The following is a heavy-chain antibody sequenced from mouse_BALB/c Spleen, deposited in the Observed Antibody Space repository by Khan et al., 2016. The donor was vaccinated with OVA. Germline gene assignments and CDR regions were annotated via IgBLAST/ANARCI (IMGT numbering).Heavy chain of an antibody. Sequence: QVRLQQSGAELVRPGVSVKISCKGSGYTFTDFAMHWVKQSHAKSLEWIGVISTYYGDASYNQKFTGKATMTVDKSSSTAYMELARLTSEDSAIYYCARGSGNSRFAYWGQGTLVTVSA. D-gene: IGHD1-3*01. J-gene: IGHJ3*01. V-gene: IGHV1S137*01. CDR3: ARGSGNSRFAY. CDR1: GYTFTDFA. CDR2: ISTYYGDA.